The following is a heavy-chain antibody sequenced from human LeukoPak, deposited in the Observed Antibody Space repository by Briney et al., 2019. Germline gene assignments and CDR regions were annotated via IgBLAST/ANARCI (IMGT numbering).Heavy chain of an antibody. D-gene: IGHD3-22*01. J-gene: IGHJ4*02. CDR1: EFTVSNTY. CDR2: IYSAGNT. CDR3: ARVYYDSSDY. Sequence: GGSLRLSCAASEFTVSNTYMSWVRQAPGKGLEWVSVIYSAGNTYYADSVKGRFTISRDNAKNTLYLQMNSLRAEDTAVYYCARVYYDSSDYWGQGTLVTVSS. V-gene: IGHV3-66*01.